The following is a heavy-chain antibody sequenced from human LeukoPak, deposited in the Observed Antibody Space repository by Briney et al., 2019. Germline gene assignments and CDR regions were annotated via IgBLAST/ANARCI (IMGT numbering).Heavy chain of an antibody. V-gene: IGHV3-23*01. D-gene: IGHD3-10*01. CDR1: GFTFSSYA. CDR3: AKDRYYGNDAFDI. Sequence: PGGSLRLSCAASGFTFSSYAMSWARQAPGKGLEWVSAISGSGGSTYYADSVKGRFTISRDNSKNTLYLQMNSLRAEDTAVYYCAKDRYYGNDAFDIWGQGTMVTVSS. CDR2: ISGSGGST. J-gene: IGHJ3*02.